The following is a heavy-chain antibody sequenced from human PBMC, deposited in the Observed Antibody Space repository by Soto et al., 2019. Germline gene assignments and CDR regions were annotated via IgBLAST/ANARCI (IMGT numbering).Heavy chain of an antibody. J-gene: IGHJ4*02. V-gene: IGHV4-39*01. Sequence: SETLSLTCTVSGGSISSSSYYWGWIRQPPGKGLEWIGSIYYSGSTYYNPSLKSRVTISVDTSKDQFSLKLSSVTAADTAVYYCARHKESGYSYGYSPDYWGQGTLVTVSS. CDR2: IYYSGST. CDR1: GGSISSSSYY. CDR3: ARHKESGYSYGYSPDY. D-gene: IGHD5-18*01.